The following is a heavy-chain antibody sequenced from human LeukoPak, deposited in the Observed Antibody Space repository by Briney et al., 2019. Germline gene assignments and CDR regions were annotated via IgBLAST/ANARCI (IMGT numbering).Heavy chain of an antibody. Sequence: GGSLRLSCAASGFTFSSYAMSWVRQAPGKGLEWVSAISGSGGSTYYADSVKGRFTISRDNSKNTLYLQMNSLRAEDTAVYYCANGPWIQLWPPFDYWGQGTLVTVSS. CDR3: ANGPWIQLWPPFDY. J-gene: IGHJ4*02. CDR2: ISGSGGST. CDR1: GFTFSSYA. V-gene: IGHV3-23*01. D-gene: IGHD5-18*01.